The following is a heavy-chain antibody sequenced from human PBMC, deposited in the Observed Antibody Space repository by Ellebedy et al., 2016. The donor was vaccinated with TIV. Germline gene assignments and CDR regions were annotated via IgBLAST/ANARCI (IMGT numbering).Heavy chain of an antibody. V-gene: IGHV4-59*01. Sequence: MPSETLSLTCSLSNGSISNYYWSRIRQPPGKGLEWIGYIYNTGSTKYNPSLESRVTISVDASKNQVSLKLQSVIAADTAVYYCARGLGLALRAMDVWGQGTSVAVSS. CDR1: NGSISNYY. J-gene: IGHJ6*02. CDR2: IYNTGST. D-gene: IGHD6-19*01. CDR3: ARGLGLALRAMDV.